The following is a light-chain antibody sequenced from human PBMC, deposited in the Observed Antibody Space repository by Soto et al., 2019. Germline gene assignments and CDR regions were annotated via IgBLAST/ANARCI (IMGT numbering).Light chain of an antibody. CDR3: LQTYSTPFT. Sequence: DLQMTQSPSSLSASIGDRVTITCRASQSIINYLNWFQQKPGRAPKLMIYAASSLRSGVPSRFSGSGSGTDFTLTISNLQPEDFATYYCLQTYSTPFTFGPGTKVEIK. CDR1: QSIINY. CDR2: AAS. J-gene: IGKJ3*01. V-gene: IGKV1-39*01.